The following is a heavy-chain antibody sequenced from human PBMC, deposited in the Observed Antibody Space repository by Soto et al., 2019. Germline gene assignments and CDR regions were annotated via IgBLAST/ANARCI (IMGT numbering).Heavy chain of an antibody. CDR2: IDSSSVYT. Sequence: GGSLRLSCVASAFTFSTYSMNWVRQAPGKGLEWVASIDSSSVYTYYADSVKGRFTISRDNAKNSLYLQMNSLRAEDTAVYYCERITDYCSSSTWSHPFDYWGQGTLVTVSS. V-gene: IGHV3-21*01. CDR1: AFTFSTYS. D-gene: IGHD2-2*01. CDR3: ERITDYCSSSTWSHPFDY. J-gene: IGHJ4*02.